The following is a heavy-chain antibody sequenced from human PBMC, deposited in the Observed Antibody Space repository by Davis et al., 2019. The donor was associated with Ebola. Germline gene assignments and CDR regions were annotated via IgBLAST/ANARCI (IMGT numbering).Heavy chain of an antibody. D-gene: IGHD2-15*01. J-gene: IGHJ5*02. V-gene: IGHV4-31*11. CDR1: GGPFSGYY. CDR3: ARHSLYCSGGSCYLNWFDP. Sequence: SETLSLTCAVFGGPFSGYYWSWIRQHPGKGLEWIGYIYYSGSTYYNPSLKSRVTISVDTSKNQFSLKLSSVTAADTAVYYCARHSLYCSGGSCYLNWFDPWGQGTLVSVSS. CDR2: IYYSGST.